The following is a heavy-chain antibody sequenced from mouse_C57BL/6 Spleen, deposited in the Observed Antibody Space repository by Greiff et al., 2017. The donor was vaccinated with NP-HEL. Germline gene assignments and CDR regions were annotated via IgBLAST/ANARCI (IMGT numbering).Heavy chain of an antibody. CDR3: ARDYGSSYRFAY. Sequence: VQLKQPGAELVMPGASVKLSCKASGYTFTSYWMHWVKQRPGQGLEWIGEIDPSDSYTNYNQKFKGKSTLTVDKSSSTAYMQLSSLTSEDSAVYYCARDYGSSYRFAYWGQGTLVTVSA. J-gene: IGHJ3*01. V-gene: IGHV1-69*01. CDR1: GYTFTSYW. D-gene: IGHD1-1*01. CDR2: IDPSDSYT.